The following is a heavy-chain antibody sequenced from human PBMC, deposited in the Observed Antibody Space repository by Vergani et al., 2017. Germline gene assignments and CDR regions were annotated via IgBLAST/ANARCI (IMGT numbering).Heavy chain of an antibody. CDR2: INSDGSST. CDR3: AKEYYYGDYGAPFDY. Sequence: EVQLLESGGGLVQPGGSLRLSCAASGFTFSSYAMSWVRQAPGKGLEWVSRINSDGSSTSYADSVKGRFTISRDNAKNTLYLQMNSLRAEDTAVYYCAKEYYYGDYGAPFDYWGQGTLVTVSS. CDR1: GFTFSSYA. J-gene: IGHJ4*02. D-gene: IGHD4-17*01. V-gene: IGHV3-74*01.